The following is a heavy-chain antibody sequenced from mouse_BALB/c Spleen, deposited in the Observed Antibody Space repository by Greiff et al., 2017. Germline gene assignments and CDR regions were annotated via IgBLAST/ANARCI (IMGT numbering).Heavy chain of an antibody. V-gene: IGHV5-6-4*01. D-gene: IGHD4-1*01. CDR3: TREVNWGYAMDY. J-gene: IGHJ4*01. CDR1: GFTFSSYT. Sequence: EVKLLESGGGLVKPGGSLKLSCAASGFTFSSYTMSWVRQTPEKRLEWVATISSGGSYTYYPDSVKGRFTISRDNAKNTLYLQMSSLKSEDTAMYYCTREVNWGYAMDYWGQGTSVTVSS. CDR2: ISSGGSYT.